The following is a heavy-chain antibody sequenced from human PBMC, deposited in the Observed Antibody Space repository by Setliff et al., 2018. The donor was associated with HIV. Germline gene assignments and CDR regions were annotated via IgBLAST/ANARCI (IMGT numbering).Heavy chain of an antibody. J-gene: IGHJ4*02. CDR2: INTKTGNP. V-gene: IGHV7-4-1*02. CDR1: GDTFNSYA. D-gene: IGHD3-10*01. Sequence: GASVKVSCKASGDTFNSYAISWVRQAPGQGLEWLGWINTKTGNPTYVQGFPGQFVFSLDTSVSTAYLEISSLKAEDTAVYYCARAPFLQFFRGSPYYFDYWGQGSLVTVSS. CDR3: ARAPFLQFFRGSPYYFDY.